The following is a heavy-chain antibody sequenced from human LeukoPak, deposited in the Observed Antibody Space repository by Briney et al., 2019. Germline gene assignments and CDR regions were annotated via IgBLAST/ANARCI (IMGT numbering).Heavy chain of an antibody. CDR1: GFNFSSDS. D-gene: IGHD4-17*01. J-gene: IGHJ4*02. CDR3: ARMEDYGDSKSDY. CDR2: ISSSSSYI. Sequence: PILSYAATGFNFSSDSFNLGWPGPRLCLHLVSSISSSSSYIYYADSVKGRFTISRDNAKNSLYLQMNSLRAEDTAVYYCARMEDYGDSKSDYWGQGTLVTVSS. V-gene: IGHV3-21*01.